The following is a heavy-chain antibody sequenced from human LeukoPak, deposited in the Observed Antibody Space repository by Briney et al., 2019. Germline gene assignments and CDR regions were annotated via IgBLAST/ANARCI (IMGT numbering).Heavy chain of an antibody. J-gene: IGHJ6*02. V-gene: IGHV1-18*01. CDR1: GYTFTSYG. D-gene: IGHD1-26*01. CDR3: ARPMRPVGNYYYYGMDV. CDR2: ISAYNGNT. Sequence: ASVKVSCKASGYTFTSYGISWVRQAPGQGLEWMGSISAYNGNTNYAQKLQGRVTMTTDTSTSTAYMELRSLRSDDTAVYYCARPMRPVGNYYYYGMDVWGQGTTVTVSS.